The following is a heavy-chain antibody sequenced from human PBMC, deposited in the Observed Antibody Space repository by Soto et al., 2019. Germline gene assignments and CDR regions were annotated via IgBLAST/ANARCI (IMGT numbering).Heavy chain of an antibody. CDR1: GGSISSYY. V-gene: IGHV4-59*12. CDR2: IYYSGST. J-gene: IGHJ4*02. CDR3: ARTPCSGGSCPRTYY. Sequence: TLSLTCTVSGGSISSYYWSWIRQPPGKGLEWIGEIYYSGSTNYNPSLKSRVTISVDKSKNQFSLKLSSVTAADTAVYYCARTPCSGGSCPRTYYWGQGTLVTVSS. D-gene: IGHD2-15*01.